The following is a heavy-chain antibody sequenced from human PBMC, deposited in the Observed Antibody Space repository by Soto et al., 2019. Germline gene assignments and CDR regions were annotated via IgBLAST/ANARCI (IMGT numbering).Heavy chain of an antibody. CDR1: GGTFSSFG. D-gene: IGHD4-17*01. J-gene: IGHJ4*02. V-gene: IGHV3-33*08. CDR3: ARGTGHYDLDY. CDR2: INGDGRHK. Sequence: GGSLRLSWAASGGTFSSFGMRWVRQAPGKGLEWVAVINGDGRHKYYTDSVKGRFTISRDNSKNTLYLQMNSLRPEDTALYYCARGTGHYDLDYWGQGALVTVSS.